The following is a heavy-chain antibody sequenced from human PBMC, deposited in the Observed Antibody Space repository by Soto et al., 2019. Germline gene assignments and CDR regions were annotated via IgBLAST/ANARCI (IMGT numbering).Heavy chain of an antibody. Sequence: SVKVSCKASGGTFSSYTISWVRQAPGQGLEWMGRIIPILGIANYAQKFQGRVTMTRDTSTSTVYMELSSLRSEDTAVYYCARDVNDILTGYLRGFYYYGMDVWGQGTTVTVSS. D-gene: IGHD3-9*01. J-gene: IGHJ6*02. CDR2: IIPILGIA. CDR1: GGTFSSYT. CDR3: ARDVNDILTGYLRGFYYYGMDV. V-gene: IGHV1-69*04.